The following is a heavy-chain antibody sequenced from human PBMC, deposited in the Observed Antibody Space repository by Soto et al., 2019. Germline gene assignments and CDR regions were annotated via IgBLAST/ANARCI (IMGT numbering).Heavy chain of an antibody. CDR2: IYYSGST. J-gene: IGHJ5*02. Sequence: SETLSLTCTVSGGSISSSSYYWGWIRQPPGKGLEWIGYIYYSGSTYYNPSLKSRVTISVDTSKNQFSLKLSSVTAADTAVYYCASFHLYYYGSGSYYNWFDPWGQGTLVTVSS. D-gene: IGHD3-10*01. CDR3: ASFHLYYYGSGSYYNWFDP. V-gene: IGHV4-30-4*08. CDR1: GGSISSSSYY.